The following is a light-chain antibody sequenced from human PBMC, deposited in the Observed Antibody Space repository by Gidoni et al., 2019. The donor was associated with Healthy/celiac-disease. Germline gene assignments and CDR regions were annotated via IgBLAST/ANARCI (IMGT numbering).Light chain of an antibody. V-gene: IGKV3-20*01. Sequence: EVALTKSPGTLSLSPGDRATLSCRASQSVSSIYLAWYQQKPGQAPRLLIYGASSRATGIPYRFSGSGSGTDFTLTISRLEPEDFAVYYCQQYGSSLYTFGQGTKLEIK. J-gene: IGKJ2*01. CDR3: QQYGSSLYT. CDR2: GAS. CDR1: QSVSSIY.